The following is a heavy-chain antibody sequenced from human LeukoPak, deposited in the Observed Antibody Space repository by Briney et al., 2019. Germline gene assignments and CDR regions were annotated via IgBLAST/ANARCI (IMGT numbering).Heavy chain of an antibody. CDR3: ARGRLTGSYFGLVGNY. V-gene: IGHV1-18*01. Sequence: ASVKVSCKASGYTFTSYGISWVRQAPGQGLEWMGWISAYNGNTNYAQKLQGRVTMTTDTSTSTAYMELRSQRSDDTAVYYCARGRLTGSYFGLVGNYWGRGTLVTVSS. CDR1: GYTFTSYG. D-gene: IGHD1-26*01. CDR2: ISAYNGNT. J-gene: IGHJ4*02.